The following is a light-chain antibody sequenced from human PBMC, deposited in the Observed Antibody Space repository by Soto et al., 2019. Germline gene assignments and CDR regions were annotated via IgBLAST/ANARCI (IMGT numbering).Light chain of an antibody. CDR3: MQVLQTPPP. CDR1: QSLLQSNGNNY. CDR2: LGS. V-gene: IGKV2-28*01. J-gene: IGKJ4*01. Sequence: DIVMTQSQLSLPVTPGETASISCRSSQSLLQSNGNNYLGWFVQKPGQSPQLLIYLGSSRASGVPDRVRASGSGTDFALKISRVEAEDVGIYDCMQVLQTPPPFGGGTQLAIK.